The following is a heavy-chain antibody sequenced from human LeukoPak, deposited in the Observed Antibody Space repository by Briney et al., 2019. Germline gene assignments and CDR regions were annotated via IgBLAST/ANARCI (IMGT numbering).Heavy chain of an antibody. CDR2: ISYDGSNK. D-gene: IGHD6-19*01. Sequence: TGGSLRLSCAASGFTFSSYGLHWVRQAPGKGLEWVAVISYDGSNKYYADSVKGRFTISRDDSKNTLYLQMNSLRAEDTAVYYCARAGVAGTSVIDYWGQGTLVTVSS. CDR1: GFTFSSYG. CDR3: ARAGVAGTSVIDY. J-gene: IGHJ4*02. V-gene: IGHV3-30*03.